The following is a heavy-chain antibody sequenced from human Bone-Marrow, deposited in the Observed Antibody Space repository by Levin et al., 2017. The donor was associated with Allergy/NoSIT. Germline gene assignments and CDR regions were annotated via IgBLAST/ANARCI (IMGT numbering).Heavy chain of an antibody. Sequence: GGSLRLSCAASGFTFSTYGMHWVRQAPGKGLEWVAFIWYDGSSKYYPDSVKDRFTVSRDNPKNTLFLQINSLRVEDTAVYYCARRESGSYFGYMDVWGKGTTVTVSS. J-gene: IGHJ6*03. CDR2: IWYDGSSK. V-gene: IGHV3-33*01. D-gene: IGHD3-10*01. CDR1: GFTFSTYG. CDR3: ARRESGSYFGYMDV.